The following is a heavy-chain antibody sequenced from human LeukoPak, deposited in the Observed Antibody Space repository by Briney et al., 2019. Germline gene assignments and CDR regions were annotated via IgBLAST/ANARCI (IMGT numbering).Heavy chain of an antibody. J-gene: IGHJ4*02. CDR1: GDSVSSYY. V-gene: IGHV4-59*08. CDR2: MYYGGST. D-gene: IGHD3-3*01. Sequence: SETLSLTCTVSGDSVSSYYWTWIRQPPGKGLEWIGYMYYGGSTNYNPSLKSRVTISVDTSKNQFSLKLSSVTAADTAVYYCASHLQVLRFLEWFSTYYFDYWGQGTLVTVSS. CDR3: ASHLQVLRFLEWFSTYYFDY.